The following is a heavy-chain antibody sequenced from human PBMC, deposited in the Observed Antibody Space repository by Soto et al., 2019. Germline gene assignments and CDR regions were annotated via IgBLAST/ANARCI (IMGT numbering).Heavy chain of an antibody. J-gene: IGHJ5*02. CDR2: IYYSGST. CDR3: ARHRGVWFGEVYNWFDP. D-gene: IGHD3-10*01. V-gene: IGHV4-39*01. Sequence: SETLSLTCTVSGGSISSSGYYWGWIRQPPGKGLEWIGSIYYSGSTYYNPSLKSRVTISVDTSKNQFSLKLSSVTAADTAVYYCARHRGVWFGEVYNWFDPWGQGTLVTVSS. CDR1: GGSISSSGYY.